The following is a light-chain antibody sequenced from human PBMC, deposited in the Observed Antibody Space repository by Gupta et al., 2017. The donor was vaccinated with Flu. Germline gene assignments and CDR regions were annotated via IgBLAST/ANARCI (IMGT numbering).Light chain of an antibody. Sequence: CGGDTIGGKSVHWYQQKQGQAPVLVIYRDTRRPSGIPERFSGSKSGSAATLTISRARVGDEADYYCHVWETGAVIFGGGTKLTVL. CDR3: HVWETGAVI. J-gene: IGLJ2*01. CDR1: TIGGKS. CDR2: RDT. V-gene: IGLV3-9*01.